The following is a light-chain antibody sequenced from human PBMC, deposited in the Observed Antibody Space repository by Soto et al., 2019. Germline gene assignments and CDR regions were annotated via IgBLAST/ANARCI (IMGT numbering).Light chain of an antibody. CDR1: QSISSY. V-gene: IGKV1-39*01. CDR3: QQSYSTPYT. J-gene: IGKJ2*01. Sequence: DIQMTQSPSSLSSSVGDRATITCRASQSISSYLNWYQQKPGKAPKLLIYAAASLHSGVPSRFSGSGSGTDFTLTISSLQPEDFANYYCQQSYSTPYTFGQGTKLEIK. CDR2: AAA.